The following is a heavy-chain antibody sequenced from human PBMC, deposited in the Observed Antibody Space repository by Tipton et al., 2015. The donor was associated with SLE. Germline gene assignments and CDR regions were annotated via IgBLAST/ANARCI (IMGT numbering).Heavy chain of an antibody. CDR3: AREETGTTGSAFDI. D-gene: IGHD1-7*01. J-gene: IGHJ3*02. Sequence: TLSLTCAVYGGSFSGYYWSWIRQPPGKGLEWIGEINHSGSTNYNPSLKSRVTISVDTSKNQFSLKLSSVTAADTAVYYCAREETGTTGSAFDIWGQGTMVTVSS. CDR1: GGSFSGYY. V-gene: IGHV4-34*09. CDR2: INHSGST.